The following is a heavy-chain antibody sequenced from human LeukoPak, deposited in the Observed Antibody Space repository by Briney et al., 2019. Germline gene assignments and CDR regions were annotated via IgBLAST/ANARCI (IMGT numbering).Heavy chain of an antibody. CDR3: AREGDSRWGELSP. D-gene: IGHD3-16*02. CDR1: GFTFSSYE. Sequence: PGGSLRLSCAASGFTFSSYEMNWVRQAPGKGLEWVSYISSSGSTIYYADSVKGRFTISRDNAKNSLYLQMNSLRAEDTAVYYCAREGDSRWGELSPWGQGTLVTVSA. V-gene: IGHV3-48*03. CDR2: ISSSGSTI. J-gene: IGHJ1*01.